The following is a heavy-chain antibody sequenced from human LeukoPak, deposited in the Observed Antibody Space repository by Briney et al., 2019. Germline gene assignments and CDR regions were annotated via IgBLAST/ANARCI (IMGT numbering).Heavy chain of an antibody. D-gene: IGHD3-22*01. V-gene: IGHV5-51*01. Sequence: GESLKISCKGSGYSFTSYWIGWVRQMPGKGLEWMGIIYPGDSDTRYSPSFQGQVTISADKSISTAYLQWSSLKASDTAMYYCARQEDYYDSSGYHYFDYWGQGTLSPSPQ. CDR1: GYSFTSYW. CDR3: ARQEDYYDSSGYHYFDY. CDR2: IYPGDSDT. J-gene: IGHJ4*02.